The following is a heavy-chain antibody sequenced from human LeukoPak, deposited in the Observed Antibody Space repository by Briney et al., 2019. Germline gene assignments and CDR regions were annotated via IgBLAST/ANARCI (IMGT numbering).Heavy chain of an antibody. CDR1: KYTLTELS. J-gene: IGHJ3*01. CDR2: FDPEHGKT. D-gene: IGHD1-26*01. CDR3: ATEDFDGIVGPIDSFDV. V-gene: IGHV1-24*01. Sequence: ASMKVSCKVSKYTLTELSMHWVRQAPGKGLEWMGGFDPEHGKTVYAQTFQGRVTMTEDTSTGTAYMELRSLRSEDTAVYYCATEDFDGIVGPIDSFDVWGQGTMVTASS.